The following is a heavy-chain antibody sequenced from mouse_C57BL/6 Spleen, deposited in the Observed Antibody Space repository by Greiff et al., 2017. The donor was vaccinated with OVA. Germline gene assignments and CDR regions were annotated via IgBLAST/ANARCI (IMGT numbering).Heavy chain of an antibody. D-gene: IGHD2-2*01. CDR1: GYTFTSYW. V-gene: IGHV1-69*01. Sequence: VQLQQSGAELVMPGASVKLSCKASGYTFTSYWMHWVKQRPGQGLEWIGEIDPSDSYTNYNQKFKGKSTLTVDKSSSTAYMQLSSLTSEDSAVYYCARFGYDVAYWGQGTLVTVSA. CDR2: IDPSDSYT. J-gene: IGHJ3*01. CDR3: ARFGYDVAY.